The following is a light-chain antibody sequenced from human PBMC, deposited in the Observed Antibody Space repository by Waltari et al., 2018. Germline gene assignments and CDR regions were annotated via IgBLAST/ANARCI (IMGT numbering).Light chain of an antibody. CDR1: QGVSSSY. Sequence: EIVLTQSPGTLSLSPGERATLSCRASQGVSSSYLAWYQQKPGQAPRLLIYGASSRATGSPDRFSGIGSGTDFTLTISRLEPEDFAVYDCQQYGSSPLTFGGGTKVEIK. J-gene: IGKJ4*01. CDR3: QQYGSSPLT. CDR2: GAS. V-gene: IGKV3-20*01.